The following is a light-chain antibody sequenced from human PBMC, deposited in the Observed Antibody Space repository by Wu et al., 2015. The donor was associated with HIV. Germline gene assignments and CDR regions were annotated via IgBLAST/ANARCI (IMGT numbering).Light chain of an antibody. Sequence: DFHMTQSPSTLSASVGETVTITCRASHNIDYWLSWYQQKPGEAPKLLISKASTIDRGVPLRFSGSGSETEFTLTITSLQPDDSATYFCQQSGFYPYTFGQGTKLEI. CDR3: QQSGFYPYT. CDR2: KAS. J-gene: IGKJ2*01. CDR1: HNIDYW. V-gene: IGKV1-5*03.